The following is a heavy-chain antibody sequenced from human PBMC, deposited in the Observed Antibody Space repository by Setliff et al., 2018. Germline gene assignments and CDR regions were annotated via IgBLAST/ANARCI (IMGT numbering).Heavy chain of an antibody. V-gene: IGHV4-61*05. CDR1: GGSISSSTYY. CDR2: ISYSGIT. CDR3: ARGLRYCSGGSCYRPGYYYMDV. D-gene: IGHD2-15*01. Sequence: PSETLSLTCTVSGGSISSSTYYWSWIRHPPGKGLEWIGFISYSGITTYNVSLKSRVSISVDTSKNQFSLKLSSVTAADTAVYYCARGLRYCSGGSCYRPGYYYMDVWGKGTTVTVSS. J-gene: IGHJ6*03.